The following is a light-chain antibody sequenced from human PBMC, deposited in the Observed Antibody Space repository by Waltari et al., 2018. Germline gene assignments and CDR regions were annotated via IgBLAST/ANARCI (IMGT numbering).Light chain of an antibody. V-gene: IGKV1-39*01. CDR1: QSISIY. CDR3: QQLNIYPHT. CDR2: AAS. Sequence: DIQMTQSPSSLSASIGDRVTITCRASQSISIYLNWYQQKPGKAPKLLINAASNLQSGVPSRFSGSGSGTDFTLTISSLQPEDFATYYCQQLNIYPHTFGQGTKLEI. J-gene: IGKJ2*01.